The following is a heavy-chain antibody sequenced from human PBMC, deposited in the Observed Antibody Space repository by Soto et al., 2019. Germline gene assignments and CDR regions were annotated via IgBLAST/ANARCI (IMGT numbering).Heavy chain of an antibody. V-gene: IGHV3-30-3*01. CDR2: ISYDGSNK. CDR3: ARDQGAPRVNYYYYGMDV. CDR1: GFTFSSYA. Sequence: PGGSLRLSCAASGFTFSSYAMHWVRQAPGKGLERVAVISYDGSNKYYADSLKGRFTISRDNSKNTLYLQMTSLRAEDTAVFYCARDQGAPRVNYYYYGMDVWGQGTTVTVSS. J-gene: IGHJ6*02.